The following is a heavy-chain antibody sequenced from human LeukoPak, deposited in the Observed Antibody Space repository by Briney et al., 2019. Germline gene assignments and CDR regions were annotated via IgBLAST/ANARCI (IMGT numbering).Heavy chain of an antibody. CDR2: ISAYNGNT. V-gene: IGHV1-18*04. CDR3: ARDRSLTLWFGEGGYFDY. D-gene: IGHD3-10*01. CDR1: GYTFTGYY. Sequence: GASVKVSCKASGYTFTGYYMHWVRQAPGQGLEWMGWISAYNGNTNYAQKLQGRVTMTTDTSTGTAYMELRSLRSDDTAVYYCARDRSLTLWFGEGGYFDYWGQGTLVTVSS. J-gene: IGHJ4*02.